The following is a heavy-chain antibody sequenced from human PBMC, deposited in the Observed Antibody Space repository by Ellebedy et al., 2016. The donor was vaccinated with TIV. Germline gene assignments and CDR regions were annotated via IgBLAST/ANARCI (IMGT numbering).Heavy chain of an antibody. CDR3: ARFGDQRLNYFDP. CDR2: VHHSGNT. Sequence: MPSETLSLTCDVSGVSISSSSYHWGWIRQSPGKGLEWFGSVHHSGNTVYSPSLKSRVTVSMDTSKNQFFLTLNYVTAADTAVYFCARFGDQRLNYFDPWGQGIPVTVSS. J-gene: IGHJ5*02. CDR1: GVSISSSSYH. D-gene: IGHD3-16*01. V-gene: IGHV4-39*07.